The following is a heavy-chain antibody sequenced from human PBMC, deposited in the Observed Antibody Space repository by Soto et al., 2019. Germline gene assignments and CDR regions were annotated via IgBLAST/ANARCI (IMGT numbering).Heavy chain of an antibody. CDR2: MNPGSGKT. CDR3: ARMASFGTLNWFDP. J-gene: IGHJ5*02. D-gene: IGHD3-16*01. Sequence: GASVKVSCKASGYTFINFDISWVRQAAGQGPEWLGWMNPGSGKTGYASKFQGRVAMTRDASTGTSHLELSSLTSDDTAVYYCARMASFGTLNWFDPWGQGTQVTVS. CDR1: GYTFINFD. V-gene: IGHV1-8*02.